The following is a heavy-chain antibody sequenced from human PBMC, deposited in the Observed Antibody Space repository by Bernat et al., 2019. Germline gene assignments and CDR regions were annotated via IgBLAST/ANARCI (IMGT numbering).Heavy chain of an antibody. CDR2: IKQDGSEK. J-gene: IGHJ3*02. CDR1: GFTFSSYW. CDR3: ARRWLTIASFAFDI. V-gene: IGHV3-7*04. D-gene: IGHD5-24*01. Sequence: EVQLVESGGGVVQPGGSLRLSCAASGFTFSSYWMSWVRQAPGKGLEWVANIKQDGSEKYYVDSVKGRFTISRDNAKNSLYLQMNSLRAEDTAVYYCARRWLTIASFAFDIWGQGTMVTVSS.